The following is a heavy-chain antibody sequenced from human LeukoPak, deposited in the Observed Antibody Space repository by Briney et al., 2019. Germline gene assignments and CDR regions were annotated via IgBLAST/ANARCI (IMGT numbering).Heavy chain of an antibody. Sequence: ASVKVSCTVSGYTLTELSMHWVRQAPGKGLEWMGWISAYNGNTNYAQKLQGRVTMTTDTSTSTAYMQLRSLRSDDTAVYYCARPMVRGVIHYYYYGMDVWGQGTTVTVSS. CDR3: ARPMVRGVIHYYYYGMDV. V-gene: IGHV1-18*01. J-gene: IGHJ6*02. CDR1: GYTLTELS. D-gene: IGHD3-10*01. CDR2: ISAYNGNT.